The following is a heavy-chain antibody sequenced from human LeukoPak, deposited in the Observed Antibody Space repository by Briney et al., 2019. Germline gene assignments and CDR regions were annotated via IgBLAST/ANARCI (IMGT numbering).Heavy chain of an antibody. D-gene: IGHD2-15*01. CDR3: ARAVVGSRDY. J-gene: IGHJ4*02. V-gene: IGHV4-34*01. CDR2: INHSGST. Sequence: KPSETLSLTCAVYGGSFSGYYWSWIRQPPGKGLEWIGEINHSGSTNYNPSLKSRVTISVDKSKNQFSLKLSSVTAADTAVYYCARAVVGSRDYWGQGTLVTVSS. CDR1: GGSFSGYY.